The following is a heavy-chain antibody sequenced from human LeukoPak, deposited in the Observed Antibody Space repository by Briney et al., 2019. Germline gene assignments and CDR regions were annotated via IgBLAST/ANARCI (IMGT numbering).Heavy chain of an antibody. V-gene: IGHV3-33*01. J-gene: IGHJ6*02. CDR3: ARDRRLRSSGGYGMDV. D-gene: IGHD2-15*01. CDR1: GFTFSSYG. Sequence: GGSLRLSCAASGFTFSSYGMHWVRQAPGEGLEWVAVIWYDESNKYYADSVKGRFTISRDNSKNTLYLQMNSLRAEDTAVYYCARDRRLRSSGGYGMDVWGQGTTVTVSS. CDR2: IWYDESNK.